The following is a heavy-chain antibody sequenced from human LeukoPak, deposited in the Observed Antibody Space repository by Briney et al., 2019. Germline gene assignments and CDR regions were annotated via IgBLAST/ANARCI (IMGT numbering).Heavy chain of an antibody. CDR1: GFSRSTSGMC. CDR2: IDWDDDK. J-gene: IGHJ4*02. V-gene: IGHV2-70*11. CDR3: ARSSRNPYCGGDYYSWLYFDY. Sequence: SGPTLVNPTQTLTLTCTFSGFSRSTSGMCVSWIRQPPGKALEWLARIDWDDDKYYSTSLKTRLTISKDTSKNQVVLTMTNMDPVDTATYYCARSSRNPYCGGDYYSWLYFDYWGQGTLVTVSS. D-gene: IGHD2-21*02.